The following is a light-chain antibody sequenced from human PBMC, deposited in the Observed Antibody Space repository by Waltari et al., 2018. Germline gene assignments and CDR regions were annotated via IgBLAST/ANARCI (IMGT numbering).Light chain of an antibody. V-gene: IGKV1-12*01. CDR1: KNIFTY. Sequence: DVQMTQSPSFVSASIGDRVTINCRASKNIFTYLAWYQQEPGKAPKLLIYAASTLQSGVPSRFSGSGSGSDFTLTISSLQPEDFATYYCQQSEDFPLSFGGGTRV. CDR3: QQSEDFPLS. J-gene: IGKJ4*01. CDR2: AAS.